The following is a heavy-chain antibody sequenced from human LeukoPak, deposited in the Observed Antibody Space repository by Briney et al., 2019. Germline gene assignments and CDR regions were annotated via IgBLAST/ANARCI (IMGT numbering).Heavy chain of an antibody. CDR3: ARLPYYDFWSGQLNYFDY. D-gene: IGHD3-3*01. J-gene: IGHJ4*02. V-gene: IGHV5-51*01. CDR2: IYPGDSDT. CDR1: GYSFTSYW. Sequence: KCGESLKISCKGSGYSFTSYWIGWARQMPGKGLEWMGIIYPGDSDTRYSPSFQGQVTISADKSISTAYLQWSSLKASDTAMYYCARLPYYDFWSGQLNYFDYWGQGTLVTVSS.